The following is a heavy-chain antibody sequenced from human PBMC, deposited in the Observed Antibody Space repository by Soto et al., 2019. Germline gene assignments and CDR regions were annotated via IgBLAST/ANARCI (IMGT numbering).Heavy chain of an antibody. Sequence: PGESLKISCQISGYPFTTYWIGWGRQMPGKGLEWMGKIYPPDSDTRYSPSFQGQVTMSVDKSISTAYLQWSSLKASDTAMYYCSRVHGSQTVFSHWGQGTLVTVSS. J-gene: IGHJ4*02. D-gene: IGHD3-9*01. CDR2: IYPPDSDT. V-gene: IGHV5-51*01. CDR1: GYPFTTYW. CDR3: SRVHGSQTVFSH.